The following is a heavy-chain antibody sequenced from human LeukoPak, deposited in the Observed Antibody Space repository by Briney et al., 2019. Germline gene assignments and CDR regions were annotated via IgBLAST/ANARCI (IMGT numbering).Heavy chain of an antibody. CDR2: ISSSDGST. Sequence: PGGSLRLSCAASGFTFSSYAMSWVRQAPGKGLEWVSAISSSDGSTNYADSVKGRFTISRDNLKNTLYLQMNSLRAEDTAVYYCAKAGVGATVFDYWGQGTLVTVSS. V-gene: IGHV3-23*01. CDR3: AKAGVGATVFDY. D-gene: IGHD1-26*01. CDR1: GFTFSSYA. J-gene: IGHJ4*02.